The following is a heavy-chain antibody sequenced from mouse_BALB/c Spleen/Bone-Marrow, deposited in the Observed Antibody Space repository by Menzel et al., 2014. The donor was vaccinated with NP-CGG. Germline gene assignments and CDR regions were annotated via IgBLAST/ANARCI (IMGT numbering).Heavy chain of an antibody. Sequence: EVQRVESGGGLVQPGESLKLSCESTEYEFPSHDMSWVRKTPEKRLELVAAINSDGGSTYYPDTMERRFIISRDNTKKTLYLQMSSLRSEDTALYYCARHNYRYDDYAMDYWGQGTSVTVSS. D-gene: IGHD2-14*01. V-gene: IGHV5-2*01. CDR3: ARHNYRYDDYAMDY. CDR1: EYEFPSHD. J-gene: IGHJ4*01. CDR2: INSDGGST.